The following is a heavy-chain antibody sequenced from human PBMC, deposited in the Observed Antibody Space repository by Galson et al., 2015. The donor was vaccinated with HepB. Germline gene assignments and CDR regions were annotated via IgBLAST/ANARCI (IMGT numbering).Heavy chain of an antibody. Sequence: SLRLSCAASGFAFYNYGMHWVRKAPGKGLEWVAVISYDGSIKFYADSVKGRFTISRDSSMTTLYLQMNGLRVEDTALYFCAKPFSRYTTRGEGNYFDSWGQGVLVTVSS. V-gene: IGHV3-30*18. J-gene: IGHJ4*02. CDR2: ISYDGSIK. CDR3: AKPFSRYTTRGEGNYFDS. CDR1: GFAFYNYG. D-gene: IGHD1-1*01.